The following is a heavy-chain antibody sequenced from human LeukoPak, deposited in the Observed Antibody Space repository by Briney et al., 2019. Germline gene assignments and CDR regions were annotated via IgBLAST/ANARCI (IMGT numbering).Heavy chain of an antibody. CDR2: INHSGST. CDR3: ARGSTAGGFDY. D-gene: IGHD1-26*01. V-gene: IGHV4-34*01. Sequence: SETLSLTCAVYGGSFSGYCWSWIRQPPGKGLEWIGEINHSGSTNYNPSLKSRVTISVDTSKNQFSLKLSSVTAADTAVYYCARGSTAGGFDYWGQGTLVTVSS. CDR1: GGSFSGYC. J-gene: IGHJ4*02.